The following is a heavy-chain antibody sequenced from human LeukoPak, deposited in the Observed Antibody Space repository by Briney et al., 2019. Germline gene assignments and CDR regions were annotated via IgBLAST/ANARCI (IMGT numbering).Heavy chain of an antibody. J-gene: IGHJ6*02. Sequence: SETLSLTCAVYGGSFSGYYWSWIRQPPGKGLEWIGEINHSGSTNYNPSLKSRVTISVDTSKNQFSLKRSSVTAADTAVYYCARSGTGGMDVWGQGTTVTVSS. CDR1: GGSFSGYY. CDR3: ARSGTGGMDV. V-gene: IGHV4-34*01. CDR2: INHSGST.